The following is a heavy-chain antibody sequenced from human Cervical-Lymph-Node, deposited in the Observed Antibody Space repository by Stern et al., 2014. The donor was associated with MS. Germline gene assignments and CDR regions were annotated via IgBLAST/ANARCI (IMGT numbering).Heavy chain of an antibody. D-gene: IGHD2-15*01. CDR1: GFTFRDYY. Sequence: VQLVASGGGLVKPGGSLRLSCSASGFTFRDYYMSWIRQAQGKGLEWISYIGVTGTIIYYADSVNVRFTVSRDNAKNSVYLQMNSLRADDTAVYYCARDLYCSGGGACYRGFFDYWGQGALVTVSS. CDR3: ARDLYCSGGGACYRGFFDY. J-gene: IGHJ4*02. V-gene: IGHV3-11*01. CDR2: IGVTGTII.